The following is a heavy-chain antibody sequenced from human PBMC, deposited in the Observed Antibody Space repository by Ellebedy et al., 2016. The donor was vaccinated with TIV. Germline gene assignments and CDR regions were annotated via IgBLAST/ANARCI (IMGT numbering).Heavy chain of an antibody. CDR1: GFTVSSNY. CDR2: IYSGGST. CDR3: ARIYSGTLGDYFDY. D-gene: IGHD1-26*01. V-gene: IGHV3-53*04. Sequence: GGSLRLXCAASGFTVSSNYMSWVRQAPGKGLEWVSVIYSGGSTYYADSVKGRFTISRHNSKNTLYLQMNSLRAEDTAVYYCARIYSGTLGDYFDYWGQGTLVTVSS. J-gene: IGHJ4*02.